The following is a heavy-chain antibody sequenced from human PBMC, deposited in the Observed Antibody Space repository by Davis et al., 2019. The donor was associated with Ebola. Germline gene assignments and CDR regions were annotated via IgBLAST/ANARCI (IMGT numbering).Heavy chain of an antibody. D-gene: IGHD6-13*01. Sequence: PGGSLRLSCAASGFTFNTYAMTWVRQAPGKGLEWVSTITGSGGSVYYADSVKGRFTISRDNSKNTLYLQMNSLRSEDTAVYYCATEGAQAAAAGTGDAFDMWGQGTMVTVSS. CDR2: ITGSGGSV. J-gene: IGHJ3*02. CDR1: GFTFNTYA. CDR3: ATEGAQAAAAGTGDAFDM. V-gene: IGHV3-23*01.